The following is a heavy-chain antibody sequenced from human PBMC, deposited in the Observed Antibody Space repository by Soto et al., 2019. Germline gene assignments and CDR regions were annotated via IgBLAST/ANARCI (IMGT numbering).Heavy chain of an antibody. D-gene: IGHD3-10*01. CDR1: GGTFSSYA. CDR3: ARGGSGVTSTPVVY. V-gene: IGHV1-69*06. J-gene: IGHJ4*02. CDR2: IIPIFGTA. Sequence: QVQLVQSGAEVKKPGSSVKVSCKASGGTFSSYAISWVRQAPGQGLEWMGGIIPIFGTANYAQKFQGRVTITADKSTSTAYMELSSRRSEDTAVYYWARGGSGVTSTPVVYWGQGTLVTVSS.